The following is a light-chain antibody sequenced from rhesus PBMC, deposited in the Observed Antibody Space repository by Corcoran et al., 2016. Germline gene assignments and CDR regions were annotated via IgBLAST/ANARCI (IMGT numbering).Light chain of an antibody. CDR2: KAS. CDR1: QGLSSW. V-gene: IGKV1-22*01. J-gene: IGKJ1*01. Sequence: DIQMTQSPSSLSASVGDKVTITCRASQGLSSWLAWYQPKPGKAPKFLIYKASSWQSGAPSRFSGSGSGTDFTLPLSSLQPEDFATYDYLQYSSSPWTFGQGTKVEIK. CDR3: LQYSSSPWT.